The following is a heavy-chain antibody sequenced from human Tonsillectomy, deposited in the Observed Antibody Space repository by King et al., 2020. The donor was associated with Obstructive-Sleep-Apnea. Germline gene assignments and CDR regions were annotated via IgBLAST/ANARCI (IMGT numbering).Heavy chain of an antibody. Sequence: LQLQESGPGLVKPSETLSLTCTVSGGSISSSSYYWGWIRQPPGKGLEWIGSIYYSGSTYYNPSLKSRVTISVDTSKNQFSLKLRSVTAADTAVYYCAIERGGSYLRPSDYWGQGTLVTVSS. CDR3: AIERGGSYLRPSDY. CDR2: IYYSGST. D-gene: IGHD1-26*01. J-gene: IGHJ4*02. CDR1: GGSISSSSYY. V-gene: IGHV4-39*07.